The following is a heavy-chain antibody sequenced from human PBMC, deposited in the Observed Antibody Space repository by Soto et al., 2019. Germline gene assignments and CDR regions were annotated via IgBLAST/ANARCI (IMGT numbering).Heavy chain of an antibody. Sequence: SETLSLTCAVYGGSFSGYYWSWIRQPPGKGLEWIGEINHSGSTNYNPSLKSRVTISADTSKNQFSLKLSSVTAADTAVYYCARDGYYYYYMDVWGKGTTVTVSS. CDR2: INHSGST. D-gene: IGHD2-8*01. CDR3: ARDGYYYYYMDV. V-gene: IGHV4-34*01. J-gene: IGHJ6*03. CDR1: GGSFSGYY.